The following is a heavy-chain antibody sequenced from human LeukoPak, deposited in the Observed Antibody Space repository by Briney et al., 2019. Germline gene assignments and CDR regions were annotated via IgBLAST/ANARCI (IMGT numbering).Heavy chain of an antibody. D-gene: IGHD2-2*01. CDR3: VKGCSSTSCYFDS. CDR2: ISSNGGST. V-gene: IGHV3-64D*06. CDR1: GFTFSSYA. Sequence: PGGSLRLSCSASGFTFSSYAMHWVRQAPGKGLEYVSAISSNGGSTYYADSVKGRFTISRDNSQNTLYLQMSSLRAEDTAVYYCVKGCSSTSCYFDSWGQGTLVIVSS. J-gene: IGHJ4*02.